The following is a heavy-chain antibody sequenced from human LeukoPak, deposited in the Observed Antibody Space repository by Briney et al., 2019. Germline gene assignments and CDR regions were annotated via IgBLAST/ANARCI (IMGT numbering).Heavy chain of an antibody. CDR1: GFTFSNYG. V-gene: IGHV3-30*18. CDR3: AKDNVAAAGRYFDY. D-gene: IGHD6-13*01. CDR2: ISYDGSNK. Sequence: PGRSLRLSCADSGFTFSNYGMHWVRQAPGKGLEWVALISYDGSNKYFADSVKGRFTISRDNSKNTLYLQMHSLRAEDTAVYYCAKDNVAAAGRYFDYWGQGTLVTVSS. J-gene: IGHJ4*02.